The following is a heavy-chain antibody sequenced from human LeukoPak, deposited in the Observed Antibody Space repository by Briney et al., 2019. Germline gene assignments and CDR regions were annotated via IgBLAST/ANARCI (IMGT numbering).Heavy chain of an antibody. Sequence: GGSLRLSCAASGFTFSSYGMHWVRQAPGKGLEWVAVISYDGSNKYYADSVKGRFTISRDNSKNTLYLQMNSLRAEDTAVYYCAKLWGTQYCSSTSCYFGYWGQGTLVTVSS. CDR1: GFTFSSYG. J-gene: IGHJ4*02. V-gene: IGHV3-30*18. CDR3: AKLWGTQYCSSTSCYFGY. D-gene: IGHD2-2*01. CDR2: ISYDGSNK.